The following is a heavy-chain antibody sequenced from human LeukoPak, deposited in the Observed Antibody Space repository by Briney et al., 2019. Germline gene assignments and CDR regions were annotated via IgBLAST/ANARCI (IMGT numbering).Heavy chain of an antibody. CDR1: GGSISSGGYY. CDR3: ARIEDVTRGYNHAYYFDY. CDR2: IYHSGST. D-gene: IGHD5-18*01. V-gene: IGHV4-30-2*01. J-gene: IGHJ4*02. Sequence: SETLSLTCTVSGGSISSGGYYWSWIRQPPGKGLEWIGYIYHSGSTYYNPSLKSRVTMSIDTSKKQFSLKLRTATAADTAVYYCARIEDVTRGYNHAYYFDYWGQGTLVTVSS.